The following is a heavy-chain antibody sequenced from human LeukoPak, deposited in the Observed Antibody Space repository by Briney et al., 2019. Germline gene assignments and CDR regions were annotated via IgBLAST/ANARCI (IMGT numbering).Heavy chain of an antibody. CDR3: ARVDRFEESTHYFDD. V-gene: IGHV3-48*04. D-gene: IGHD3-10*01. CDR2: ISSSSSTI. Sequence: GGSLRLSCAASGFTFSSYSMNWVRQAPGKGLEWVSYISSSSSTIYYADSVKGRFTISRDNAKNSLYLHMNSLRAEDTAVYYCARVDRFEESTHYFDDWGQGTLVTVSS. J-gene: IGHJ4*02. CDR1: GFTFSSYS.